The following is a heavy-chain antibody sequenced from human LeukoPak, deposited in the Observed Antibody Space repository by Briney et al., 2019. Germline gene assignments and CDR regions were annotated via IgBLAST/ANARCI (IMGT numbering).Heavy chain of an antibody. Sequence: PSETLSLTCTVSGGSISSSSYYWGWIRQPPGKGLEWIGSIYYSGSTYYNPSLKSRVTISVDTSKNQFSLKLISVTAADTALYYCARKGYDFWSGNYTAYWGQGTLVTVSS. V-gene: IGHV4-39*07. CDR1: GGSISSSSYY. CDR3: ARKGYDFWSGNYTAY. J-gene: IGHJ4*02. CDR2: IYYSGST. D-gene: IGHD3-3*01.